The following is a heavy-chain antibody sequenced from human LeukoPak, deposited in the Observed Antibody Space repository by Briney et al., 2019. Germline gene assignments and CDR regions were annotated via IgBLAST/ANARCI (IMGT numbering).Heavy chain of an antibody. CDR1: GYSISSGYY. V-gene: IGHV4-38-2*02. Sequence: SETLSLTCTVSGYSISSGYYWGWIRQPPGKGLEWIGSIYHSGSTYYNPSLKSRVTISVDRSKNQFSLKLSSVTAADTAVYYCARSHIVVVIEYYMDVWGKGTTVTVSS. D-gene: IGHD2-21*01. J-gene: IGHJ6*03. CDR3: ARSHIVVVIEYYMDV. CDR2: IYHSGST.